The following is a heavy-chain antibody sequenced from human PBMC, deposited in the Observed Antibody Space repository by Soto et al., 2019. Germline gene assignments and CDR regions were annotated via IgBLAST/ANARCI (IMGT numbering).Heavy chain of an antibody. V-gene: IGHV5-51*01. Sequence: GGSLKISCKNSGDSFTSYWIGWVRQMPGKGLEWMGIIYPGDSDTRYSPSFQGQVTISADKSISTAYLQWSSLKASDTAMYYCARTSAAGKYYYGMDVWGQGTTVTVSS. CDR1: GDSFTSYW. CDR2: IYPGDSDT. CDR3: ARTSAAGKYYYGMDV. D-gene: IGHD6-13*01. J-gene: IGHJ6*02.